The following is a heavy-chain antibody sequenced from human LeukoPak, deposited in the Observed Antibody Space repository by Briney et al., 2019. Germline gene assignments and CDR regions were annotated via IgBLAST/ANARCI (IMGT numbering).Heavy chain of an antibody. CDR1: GFTFSRYA. CDR2: VSTDGDT. CDR3: ARSRSGSVAGTSDY. Sequence: GGALRLSCAASGFTFSRYAMSWVRQAPGKGLERVSSVSTDGDTYYTDSVKGRFTISRDVSRNTLFLQMISLRAEDTALYYCARSRSGSVAGTSDYWGQGTLVIVSS. D-gene: IGHD6-19*01. J-gene: IGHJ4*02. V-gene: IGHV3-23*01.